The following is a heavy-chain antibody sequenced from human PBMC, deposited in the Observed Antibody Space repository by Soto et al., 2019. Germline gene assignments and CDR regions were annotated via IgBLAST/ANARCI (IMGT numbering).Heavy chain of an antibody. V-gene: IGHV1-58*02. CDR1: GFDFGSFG. J-gene: IGHJ6*02. CDR3: SVDHPHMAIGWPA. Sequence: SVNVSCTASGFDFGSFGIQFLRQTRGQGLEWIGWIIVGTGSTNYARNFQGRVAISRDMSATTAYMDLYNLKSDDTAVYFCSVDHPHMAIGWPAWGQGTTVTVSS. D-gene: IGHD2-21*01. CDR2: IIVGTGST.